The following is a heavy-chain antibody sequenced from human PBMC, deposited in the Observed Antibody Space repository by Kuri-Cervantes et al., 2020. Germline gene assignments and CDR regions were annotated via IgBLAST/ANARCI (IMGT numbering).Heavy chain of an antibody. CDR1: GFTFSNAW. Sequence: ESLKISCAGTGFTFSNAWMSWVRQAPGKGLEWIGSIYHSGSTYYNPSLKSRVTISVDTSKNQFSLKLSSVTAADTAVYYCASLPSDSSSHPYFDYWGQGTLVTVSS. J-gene: IGHJ4*02. V-gene: IGHV4-38-2*01. CDR3: ASLPSDSSSHPYFDY. D-gene: IGHD6-6*01. CDR2: IYHSGST.